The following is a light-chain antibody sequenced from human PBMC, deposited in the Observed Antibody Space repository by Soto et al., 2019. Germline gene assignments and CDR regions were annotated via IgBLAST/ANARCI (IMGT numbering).Light chain of an antibody. J-gene: IGLJ3*02. Sequence: QAVVTQPPSVSGAPGQRVTISCTGSSSNIGAGYDVHWYQQLPGTAPKLLIYGNSNRPSGVPDRFSGSKSDTSASLAITGLQAEDEADYYCQSYDSSLSGYWVFGGGTQLTVL. CDR1: SSNIGAGYD. V-gene: IGLV1-40*01. CDR2: GNS. CDR3: QSYDSSLSGYWV.